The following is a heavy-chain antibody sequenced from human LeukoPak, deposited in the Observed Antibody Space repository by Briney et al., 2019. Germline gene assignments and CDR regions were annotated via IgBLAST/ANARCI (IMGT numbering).Heavy chain of an antibody. V-gene: IGHV4-39*01. CDR1: GGSISSSTYY. CDR3: ARQFSSPKSAYYMYV. J-gene: IGHJ6*03. D-gene: IGHD6-13*01. Sequence: PSETLSLTCAVSGGSISSSTYYWVWIRQPPGKGLEWIGSIYYSGITYYNPSLESRLTISVDTSRCQFSLKLSSVTAADTAVYYCARQFSSPKSAYYMYVWAKGTTVTVSS. CDR2: IYYSGIT.